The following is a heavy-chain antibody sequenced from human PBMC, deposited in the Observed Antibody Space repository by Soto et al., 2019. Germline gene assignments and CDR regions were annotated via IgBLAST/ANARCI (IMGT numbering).Heavy chain of an antibody. Sequence: QVQLVESGGGVVQPGRSLRLSCAASGFTFSSYGMHWVRQAPDKGLEWVAVIWYDGSNKYYADSVKGRFTISRDNSKNTLYLQMNSLRAEDTAVYYCARGSYDFWSGYWRDYYYYYGMDVWGQGTTVTVSS. J-gene: IGHJ6*02. CDR3: ARGSYDFWSGYWRDYYYYYGMDV. CDR2: IWYDGSNK. V-gene: IGHV3-33*01. D-gene: IGHD3-3*01. CDR1: GFTFSSYG.